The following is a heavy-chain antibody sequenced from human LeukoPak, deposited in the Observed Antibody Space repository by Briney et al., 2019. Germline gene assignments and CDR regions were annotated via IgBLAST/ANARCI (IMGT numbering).Heavy chain of an antibody. CDR1: GGSISSSNYY. V-gene: IGHV4-39*01. CDR2: IYYSGSI. J-gene: IGHJ4*02. CDR3: AKQRGYCSGGSCYGMFDY. Sequence: SETLSLTCTVSGGSISSSNYYWGWIRQPPGKGLEWIGSIYYSGSIYYNPSLKSRVTISVDTSKNQFSLKLTSVTAADTAAYYCAKQRGYCSGGSCYGMFDYWGRGTLVTVSS. D-gene: IGHD2-15*01.